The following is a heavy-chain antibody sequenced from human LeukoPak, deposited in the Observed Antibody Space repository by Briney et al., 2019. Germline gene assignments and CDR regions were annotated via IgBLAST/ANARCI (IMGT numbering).Heavy chain of an antibody. V-gene: IGHV3-23*01. CDR1: GFTFSSYA. CDR2: ISGSGGST. D-gene: IGHD2-2*02. CDR3: VNLRPIYLYFDP. Sequence: PGGSLRLSCAASGFTFSSYAMSWVRQAPGKGLEWVSAISGSGGSTYYADSVKGRFTISRDNSKNTLYLQMNSLRAEDTAVYYCVNLRPIYLYFDPWGQGTLVTVSS. J-gene: IGHJ5*02.